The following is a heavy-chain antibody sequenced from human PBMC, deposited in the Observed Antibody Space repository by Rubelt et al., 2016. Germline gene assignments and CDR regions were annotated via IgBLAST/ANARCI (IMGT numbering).Heavy chain of an antibody. V-gene: IGHV4-4*07. J-gene: IGHJ4*02. D-gene: IGHD6-13*01. CDR2: IYASGNT. Sequence: QVQLQESGPGLVKPSETLSLTCTVSGGSISRYYWSWIRQPAGKGLEWIGHIYASGNTNYNPSLKSRVTISIDTSTSQFSLRLTSMTPADTAVYYCARGPATAYGNLDYWGQGTLVTVSS. CDR3: ARGPATAYGNLDY. CDR1: GGSISRYY.